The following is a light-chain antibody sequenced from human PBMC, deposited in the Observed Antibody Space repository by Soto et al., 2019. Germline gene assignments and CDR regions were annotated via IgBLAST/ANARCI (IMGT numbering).Light chain of an antibody. J-gene: IGLJ1*01. Sequence: QSVVTQPPSASGTPGPRVTISCSGSISNIGSNTVNWYQQLPGTAPKLLIYSNNQRPSGVPDRFSGSKSGTSASLAISGLQSEDEADYYCAAWDDSLNGIYVFGTGTKVTVL. CDR1: ISNIGSNT. CDR2: SNN. V-gene: IGLV1-44*01. CDR3: AAWDDSLNGIYV.